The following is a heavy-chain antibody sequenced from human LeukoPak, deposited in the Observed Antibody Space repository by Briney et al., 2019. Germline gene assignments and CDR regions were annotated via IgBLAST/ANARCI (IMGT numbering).Heavy chain of an antibody. CDR2: IRYDGSNK. V-gene: IGHV3-30*02. D-gene: IGHD1-26*01. Sequence: GGSLTLSCAASGFTFSTYGMDWVRQAPGKGLEWVAFIRYDGSNKYYADSVKGRFTISRANSKNTLYLQMNSLRAEDTAVYSCSKDLSPMVGSKIFDYWGQGTLVTVSS. CDR1: GFTFSTYG. CDR3: SKDLSPMVGSKIFDY. J-gene: IGHJ4*02.